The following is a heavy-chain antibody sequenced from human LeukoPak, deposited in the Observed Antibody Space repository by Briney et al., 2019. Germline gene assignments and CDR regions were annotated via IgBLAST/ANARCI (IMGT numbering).Heavy chain of an antibody. CDR1: GGSISSGSYY. Sequence: GSGPTLVKPSQTLSLTCTVSGGSISSGSYYWSWIRQPAGKGLEWIGRIYTSGSTSYNPSLKSRVTISVDTSKNQFSLKLSSVTAADTAVYYCARDRGSSGWFDYWGQGTLVTVSS. V-gene: IGHV4-61*02. CDR3: ARDRGSSGWFDY. D-gene: IGHD3-10*01. CDR2: IYTSGST. J-gene: IGHJ4*02.